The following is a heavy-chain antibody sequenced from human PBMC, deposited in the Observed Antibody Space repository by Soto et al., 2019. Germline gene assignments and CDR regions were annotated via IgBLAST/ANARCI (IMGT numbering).Heavy chain of an antibody. V-gene: IGHV3-30*18. CDR3: AKGLGYYYDSSGYYYLYYYYGMVV. Sequence: GSLRLSCAASGFTFSSYGMHWVRQAPGKGLEGVAVISYDGSNKYYADSVKGRFTISRDNSKNTLYLQMNSLRAEDTAVYYCAKGLGYYYDSSGYYYLYYYYGMVVWGQGTTVTVSS. CDR2: ISYDGSNK. D-gene: IGHD3-22*01. CDR1: GFTFSSYG. J-gene: IGHJ6*02.